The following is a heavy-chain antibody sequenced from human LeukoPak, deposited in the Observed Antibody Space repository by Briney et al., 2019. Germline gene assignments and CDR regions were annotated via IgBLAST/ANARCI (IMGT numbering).Heavy chain of an antibody. CDR3: ARDGSPWDYYYYYMDV. CDR2: INWNSGSI. Sequence: GRSLRLSCAASGFTFDDYAMHWVRQAPGKGLEWVSGINWNSGSIGYADSVKGRFTISRDNAKNSLYLQMNSLRAEDTAVYYCARDGSPWDYYYYYMDVWGKGTTVTVSS. J-gene: IGHJ6*03. V-gene: IGHV3-9*01. CDR1: GFTFDDYA. D-gene: IGHD2-15*01.